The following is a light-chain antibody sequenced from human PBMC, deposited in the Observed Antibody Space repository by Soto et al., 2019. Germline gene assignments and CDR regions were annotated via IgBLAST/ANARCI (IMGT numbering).Light chain of an antibody. CDR1: SSNIGNNY. CDR2: DND. Sequence: QSVLAQPPSVSAAPGQKVTISCSGTSSNIGNNYVSWYQQIPGTAPKLLIYDNDKRPSGIPDRFSASKSGTSATLGLTGLQAGDEGDYYCGTWDSSLSAVLFGGGTKLTVL. V-gene: IGLV1-51*01. CDR3: GTWDSSLSAVL. J-gene: IGLJ2*01.